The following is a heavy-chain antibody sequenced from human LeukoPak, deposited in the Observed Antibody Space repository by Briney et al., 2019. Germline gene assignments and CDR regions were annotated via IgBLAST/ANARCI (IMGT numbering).Heavy chain of an antibody. J-gene: IGHJ6*02. CDR3: ARGRRAVRGVIPFNYGMDV. CDR1: GFTLTSFD. D-gene: IGHD3-10*01. V-gene: IGHV1-8*01. Sequence: EASVTVSCKASGFTLTSFDINWVRQAPGQGLEWMGWMNPKSGNSESTRNFQGRVTMTRDTSIDTAFLEVSSLTSDDTAVYYCARGRRAVRGVIPFNYGMDVWGLGTTVTVSS. CDR2: MNPKSGNS.